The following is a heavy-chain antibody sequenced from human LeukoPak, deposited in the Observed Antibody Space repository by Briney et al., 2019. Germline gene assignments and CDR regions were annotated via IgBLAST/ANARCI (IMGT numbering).Heavy chain of an antibody. CDR3: ARVSSSWYQDWYFDL. CDR1: GGSISSSSYY. D-gene: IGHD6-13*01. J-gene: IGHJ2*01. CDR2: IYYSGST. V-gene: IGHV4-39*07. Sequence: SETLSLTCTVSGGSISSSSYYWGWIRQPPGKGLEWIGSIYYSGSTYYNPSLKSRVTISVDTSKNQFSLKLSSVTAADTAVYYCARVSSSWYQDWYFDLWGRGTLVTVSS.